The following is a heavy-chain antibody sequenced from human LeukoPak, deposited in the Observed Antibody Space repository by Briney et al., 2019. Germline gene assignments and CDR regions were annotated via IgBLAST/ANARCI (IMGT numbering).Heavy chain of an antibody. Sequence: SETLSLTCAVSGGSFSGYYWSWIRQPPGKGLGWIGEINHSGSTNYNPSLKSRVTISVDTSKNQFSLTLSSVTAADTAVYYCARGPSVVVVAATDYYYYDYMDVWGKGTTVTASS. J-gene: IGHJ6*03. V-gene: IGHV4-34*01. CDR1: GGSFSGYY. D-gene: IGHD2-15*01. CDR2: INHSGST. CDR3: ARGPSVVVVAATDYYYYDYMDV.